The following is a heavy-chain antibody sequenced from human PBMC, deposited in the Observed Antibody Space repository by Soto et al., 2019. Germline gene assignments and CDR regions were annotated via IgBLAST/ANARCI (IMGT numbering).Heavy chain of an antibody. Sequence: EVQLVESGGGLVQPGGSLRLSCAASGFTFSSYAMHWVRQAPGKGLEYVSAISSNGGSTYYANSVKGRFTISRDNSKNTLYLQMGSLRAEDMAVYYCARDAMTTVTTGCLDYWGQGTLVTVSS. V-gene: IGHV3-64*01. D-gene: IGHD4-17*01. CDR1: GFTFSSYA. CDR3: ARDAMTTVTTGCLDY. CDR2: ISSNGGST. J-gene: IGHJ4*02.